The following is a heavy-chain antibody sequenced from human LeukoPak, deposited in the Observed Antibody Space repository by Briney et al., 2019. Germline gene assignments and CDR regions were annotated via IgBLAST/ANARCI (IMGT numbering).Heavy chain of an antibody. D-gene: IGHD6-19*01. Sequence: GGSLRLSCAASGFTFSTYGMLWVRQAPGQGPEWVALIRYDGSNKYYADSVKGRFTISRDNSKNTLYLQMNSLRAEDTAVYYCARSKRGYSSGWYIGYWGQGTLVTVSS. CDR1: GFTFSTYG. CDR2: IRYDGSNK. V-gene: IGHV3-30*19. CDR3: ARSKRGYSSGWYIGY. J-gene: IGHJ4*02.